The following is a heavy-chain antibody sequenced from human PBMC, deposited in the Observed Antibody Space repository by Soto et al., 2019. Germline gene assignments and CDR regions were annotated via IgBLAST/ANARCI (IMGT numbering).Heavy chain of an antibody. CDR1: GFTFSSCW. J-gene: IGHJ4*02. CDR2: ITSDGSST. CDR3: AREPLYYYDSCGDYDY. D-gene: IGHD3-22*01. Sequence: PGGSLRLSCAASGFTFSSCWMHWVRQAPGTGLVWVSRITSDGSSTSYADSVTGRCTISRDTAKNTLYLQMNSLRAEDTAVYFCAREPLYYYDSCGDYDYLGQGTLVTVSS. V-gene: IGHV3-74*01.